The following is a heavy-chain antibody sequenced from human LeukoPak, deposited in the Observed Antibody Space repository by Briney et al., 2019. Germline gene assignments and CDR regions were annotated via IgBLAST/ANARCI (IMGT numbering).Heavy chain of an antibody. J-gene: IGHJ4*02. D-gene: IGHD4-17*01. V-gene: IGHV4-59*01. CDR2: IYYSGST. CDR1: GGSISGYY. Sequence: SGTLSLTCTVSGGSISGYYWSWIRQPPGKGLEWIGYIYYSGSTNYNPSLQSRVTISVDTSKNQFSLKLSSVTAADTAVYYCARARATTKLYYFDYWGQGTLVTVSS. CDR3: ARARATTKLYYFDY.